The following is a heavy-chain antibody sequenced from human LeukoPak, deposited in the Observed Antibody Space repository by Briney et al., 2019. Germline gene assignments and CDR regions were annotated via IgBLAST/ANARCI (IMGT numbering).Heavy chain of an antibody. D-gene: IGHD4-23*01. V-gene: IGHV1-69*13. J-gene: IGHJ3*02. CDR1: GGTFSSYA. CDR3: ARPTTVVTDAFDI. Sequence: ASVKVSCKASGGTFSSYAISWVRQAPGQGLEWMGGIIPIFGTANYAQKFQGRVTITADESTSTAYMELSSLRSEDTAVYYCARPTTVVTDAFDIWGQGTMVTVSS. CDR2: IIPIFGTA.